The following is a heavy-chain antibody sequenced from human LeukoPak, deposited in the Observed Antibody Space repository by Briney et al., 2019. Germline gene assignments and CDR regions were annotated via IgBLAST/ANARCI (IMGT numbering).Heavy chain of an antibody. Sequence: PGRSLRLSCTASGFTFGDYAMSWVCQAPGKGLEWVGFIRSKAYGGTTEYAASVKGRFTISRDDSKSIAYLQMNSLKTEDTAVYYCTRDSSGYDSNDYWGQGTLVTVSS. V-gene: IGHV3-49*04. CDR3: TRDSSGYDSNDY. CDR2: IRSKAYGGTT. D-gene: IGHD5-12*01. CDR1: GFTFGDYA. J-gene: IGHJ4*02.